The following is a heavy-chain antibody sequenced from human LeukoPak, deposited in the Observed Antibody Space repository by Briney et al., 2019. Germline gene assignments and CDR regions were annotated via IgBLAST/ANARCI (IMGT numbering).Heavy chain of an antibody. Sequence: PGGSLRLSCAASGFTFSGSAMHWVRQASGKGLEWVGRIRSKANGYATAYAASVKGRFTISRDDSKNTAYLQMNSLKTEDTAVYYCTRFEYSSSQGGRGTLVTVSS. CDR1: GFTFSGSA. CDR2: IRSKANGYAT. D-gene: IGHD6-6*01. CDR3: TRFEYSSSQ. V-gene: IGHV3-73*01. J-gene: IGHJ4*02.